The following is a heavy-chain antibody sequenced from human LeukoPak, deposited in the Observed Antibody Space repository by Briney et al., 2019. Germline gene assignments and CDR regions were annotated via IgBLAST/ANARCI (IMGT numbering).Heavy chain of an antibody. Sequence: ASVKVSCKASGYTFTGYYIHWVRQAPGQGLEWMGWINPTSGGTKYAQKFQGRVTMTRDTSISTAYMELSRLRADDTAVFYCARGGSAWDNPFDYWGQGTLVTVSS. D-gene: IGHD6-19*01. CDR3: ARGGSAWDNPFDY. CDR2: INPTSGGT. V-gene: IGHV1-2*02. CDR1: GYTFTGYY. J-gene: IGHJ4*02.